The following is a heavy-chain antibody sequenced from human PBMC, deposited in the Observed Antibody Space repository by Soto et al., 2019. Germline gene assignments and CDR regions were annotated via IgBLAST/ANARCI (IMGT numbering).Heavy chain of an antibody. CDR3: AAVDIAALDS. D-gene: IGHD6-6*01. J-gene: IGHJ4*02. CDR2: TRNKANSYTT. V-gene: IGHV3-72*01. CDR1: GFTFSDHY. Sequence: GGSLRLSCAASGFTFSDHYMDWVRQAPGKGLEWVGRTRNKANSYTTEYAASVKGRFTISREESKNSLYLQMNSLKPEDTAVYYCAAVDIAALDSWGQGTLVTSPQ.